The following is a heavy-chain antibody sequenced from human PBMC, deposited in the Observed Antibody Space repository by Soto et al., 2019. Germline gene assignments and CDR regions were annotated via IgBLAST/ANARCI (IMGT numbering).Heavy chain of an antibody. CDR3: ARRVLRKVVGLVTTTAIYFDF. Sequence: QITLNESGPTQVKPRQTLTLTCTFSGFSLTTSGVGVGWIRQYPGKAPESPALLYWDDDKRYSPSLKSRLTITKDTSNNQVVLTMADLDPEDTASYYCARRVLRKVVGLVTTTAIYFDFWGHGTQVAVSS. CDR2: LYWDDDK. V-gene: IGHV2-5*02. J-gene: IGHJ4*01. D-gene: IGHD3-3*01. CDR1: GFSLTTSGVG.